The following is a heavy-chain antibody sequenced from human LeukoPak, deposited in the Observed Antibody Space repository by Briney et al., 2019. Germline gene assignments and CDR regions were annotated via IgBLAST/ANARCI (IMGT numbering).Heavy chain of an antibody. CDR3: AKDRGGGEVDY. J-gene: IGHJ4*02. Sequence: GGSLRLSCAASGLTFSSYGMHWVRQAPGKGLEWVAVIWYDGSNKYYADSVKGRFTISRDNSKNTLYLQMNSLRAEDTAVYYCAKDRGGGEVDYWGQGTLVTVSS. V-gene: IGHV3-33*06. CDR1: GLTFSSYG. D-gene: IGHD4-23*01. CDR2: IWYDGSNK.